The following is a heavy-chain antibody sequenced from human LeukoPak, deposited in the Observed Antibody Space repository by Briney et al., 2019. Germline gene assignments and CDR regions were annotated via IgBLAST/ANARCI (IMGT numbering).Heavy chain of an antibody. D-gene: IGHD3/OR15-3a*01. CDR1: GGSINSSNW. J-gene: IGHJ4*02. V-gene: IGHV4-4*02. CDR2: IYHSGST. CDR3: AREGWTGDGDY. Sequence: SGTLSLTCAVSGGSINSSNWWSWVRQPPGKGLEWIGEIYHSGSTNYNPSLKSRVTMSVDKSKNQFSLKLSSVTAADTAAYYCAREGWTGDGDYWGQGTLVTVS.